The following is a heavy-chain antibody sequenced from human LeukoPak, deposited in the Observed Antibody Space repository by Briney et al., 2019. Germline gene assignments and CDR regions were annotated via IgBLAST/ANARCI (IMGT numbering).Heavy chain of an antibody. D-gene: IGHD3-22*01. J-gene: IGHJ3*02. CDR1: GFTFSAYT. CDR3: ARAREPQYYYDSGGYADGFDI. CDR2: ISSSSSYI. Sequence: GGSLRLPCAASGFTFSAYTMNWVRQAPGKGLEWVSSISSSSSYIYYADSVKGRFTISRDNAKNSLYLQMHSLRAEDTAVYNCARAREPQYYYDSGGYADGFDIWGQGTMVTVSS. V-gene: IGHV3-21*01.